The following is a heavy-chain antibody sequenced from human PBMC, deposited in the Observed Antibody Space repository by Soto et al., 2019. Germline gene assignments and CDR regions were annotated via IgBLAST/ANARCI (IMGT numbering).Heavy chain of an antibody. J-gene: IGHJ4*02. D-gene: IGHD2-21*01. CDR2: VYFTGST. CDR1: GDSMSRHY. V-gene: IGHV4-59*11. Sequence: SETLSLTCTVSGDSMSRHYWGWIRQPPGKGLECIGIVYFTGSTNYNPSLKSRVTMSVDTSKNQFSLKLSSVTAADTAVYYCARGNVVAIDYWGQGTLVTVSS. CDR3: ARGNVVAIDY.